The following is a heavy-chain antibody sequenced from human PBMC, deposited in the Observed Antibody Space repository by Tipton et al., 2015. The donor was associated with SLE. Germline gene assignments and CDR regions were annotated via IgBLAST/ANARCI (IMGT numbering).Heavy chain of an antibody. CDR2: IFHTGST. D-gene: IGHD3-3*01. CDR1: GGSITSIHH. V-gene: IGHV4-4*02. J-gene: IGHJ4*02. CDR3: ARGLEWPNY. Sequence: SLRLSCSVSGGSITSIHHWSWVRQPPGKGLEWIGEIFHTGSTNYNPSLKGRVTMSVDKSNNQFSLTLSSVTAADTAMYYCARGLEWPNYWGQGTLVTVSS.